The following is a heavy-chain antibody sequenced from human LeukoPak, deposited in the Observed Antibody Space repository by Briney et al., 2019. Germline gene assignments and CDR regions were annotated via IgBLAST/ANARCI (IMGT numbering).Heavy chain of an antibody. J-gene: IGHJ4*02. CDR2: INRGGSRT. CDR3: ARGGSDTAMAHDY. D-gene: IGHD5-18*01. V-gene: IGHV3-74*01. Sequence: GGSLRLSCAASGFTFSNHWMHWVRQAPGKGLMWVSRINRGGSRTDYADSVKGRFTISRDDAKDTLYLQLNSLRAEDTAVYFCARGGSDTAMAHDYWGQGTLVTVSS. CDR1: GFTFSNHW.